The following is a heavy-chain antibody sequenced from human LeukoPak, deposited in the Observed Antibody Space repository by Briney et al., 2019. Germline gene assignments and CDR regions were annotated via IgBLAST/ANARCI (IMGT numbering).Heavy chain of an antibody. V-gene: IGHV1-18*01. CDR2: ISAYNGNT. CDR3: ARSLAKVGYCSGGSCSD. Sequence: ASVKVSCKASGYIFTSYGISWVRQAPGQGLEWMGWISAYNGNTNYAQKLQGRVTMTTDTSTSTAYMELRSLRSDDTAVYYCARSLAKVGYCSGGSCSDWGQGTLVTISS. D-gene: IGHD2-15*01. J-gene: IGHJ4*02. CDR1: GYIFTSYG.